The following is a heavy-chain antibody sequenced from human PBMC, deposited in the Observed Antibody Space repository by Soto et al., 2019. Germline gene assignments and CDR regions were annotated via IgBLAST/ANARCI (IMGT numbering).Heavy chain of an antibody. V-gene: IGHV4-31*03. CDR3: ARDKKDRRYYDSSGYVAFDI. Sequence: QVQLQESGPGLVKPSQTLSLTCTVSGGSISSGGYYWSWIRQHPGKGLEWIGYIYYSGSTYYNPYLKSRVTISVDTSKNQFSLKLSSVTAADTAVYYCARDKKDRRYYDSSGYVAFDIWGQGTMVTVSS. CDR1: GGSISSGGYY. CDR2: IYYSGST. D-gene: IGHD3-22*01. J-gene: IGHJ3*02.